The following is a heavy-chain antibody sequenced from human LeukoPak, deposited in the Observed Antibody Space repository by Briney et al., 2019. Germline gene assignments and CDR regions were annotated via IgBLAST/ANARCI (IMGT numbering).Heavy chain of an antibody. Sequence: ASVKVSCKASGYTFTGYYMHWVRQAPGQGREWMGWINPNSGGTNYAQKFQGRVTMTRDTSISTAYMELSRLRSDDTAVYYCARSLRYKASYYFDYWGQGTLVTVSS. CDR1: GYTFTGYY. V-gene: IGHV1-2*02. D-gene: IGHD1-1*01. CDR3: ARSLRYKASYYFDY. J-gene: IGHJ4*02. CDR2: INPNSGGT.